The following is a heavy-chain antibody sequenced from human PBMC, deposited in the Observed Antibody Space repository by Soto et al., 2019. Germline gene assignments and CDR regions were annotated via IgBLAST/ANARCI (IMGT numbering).Heavy chain of an antibody. D-gene: IGHD3-3*01. J-gene: IGHJ6*02. Sequence: SVKVSCKASGGTFSSYAISWVRQPPGQGLEWMGGIIPIFGTANYAQKFQGRVTITADESTSTAYMELSSLRSGDRAVYYCVRGKVGTIFGVVLYMEVWDQGTTVAVSS. CDR1: GGTFSSYA. CDR3: VRGKVGTIFGVVLYMEV. V-gene: IGHV1-69*13. CDR2: IIPIFGTA.